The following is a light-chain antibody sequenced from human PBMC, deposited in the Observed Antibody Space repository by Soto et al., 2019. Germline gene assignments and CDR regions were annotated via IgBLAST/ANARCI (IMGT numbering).Light chain of an antibody. CDR1: QSINSSY. CDR2: GAT. Sequence: EIGMTQSPCTLALSPGERATISCRASQSINSSYLAWYQKTPGQAPRLLIYGATSRATDIPDRFSGRGSGTDFSFTISTLEPEDLAVNFCQHHGISPLTSGGGPKLET. CDR3: QHHGISPLT. J-gene: IGKJ4*01. V-gene: IGKV3-20*01.